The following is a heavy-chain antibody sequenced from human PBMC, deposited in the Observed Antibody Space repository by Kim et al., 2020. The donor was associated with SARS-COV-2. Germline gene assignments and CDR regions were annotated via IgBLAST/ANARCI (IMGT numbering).Heavy chain of an antibody. Sequence: ASVKVSCKASGFTVSRLGLHWVRQAPGQRLEWMGWIDTGNANTRYSQKFQGRVAITRDTFANTMYMQLSSLRSEDTAIYFCARGPGLGDMGGGGFDIWG. CDR3: ARGPGLGDMGGGGFDI. J-gene: IGHJ3*02. CDR1: GFTVSRLG. CDR2: IDTGNANT. D-gene: IGHD3-16*01. V-gene: IGHV1-3*04.